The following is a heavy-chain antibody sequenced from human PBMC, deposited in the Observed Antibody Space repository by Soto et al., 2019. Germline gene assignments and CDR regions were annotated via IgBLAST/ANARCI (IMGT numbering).Heavy chain of an antibody. CDR3: ARGPPYYYYGMDV. J-gene: IGHJ6*02. Sequence: SETLSLTCTVAGGSIYSYYWSWIRQPPGKGLEWIGYIYYSGSTNYNPSLKSRVTISVDTSKNQFSLKLSSVTAADTAVYYCARGPPYYYYGMDVWGQGTTVT. CDR1: GGSIYSYY. CDR2: IYYSGST. V-gene: IGHV4-59*01.